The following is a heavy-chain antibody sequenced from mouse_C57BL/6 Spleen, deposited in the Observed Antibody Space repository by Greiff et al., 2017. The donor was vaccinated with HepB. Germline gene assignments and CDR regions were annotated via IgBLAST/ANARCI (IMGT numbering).Heavy chain of an antibody. Sequence: EVHLVESGPGLVKPSQSLSLTCSVTGYSITSGYYWNWIRQFPGNKLEWMGYISYDGSNNYNPSLKNRISITRDTSKNQFFLKLNSVTTEDTATYYCARRTRGGAMDYWGQGTSVTVSS. D-gene: IGHD3-3*01. CDR2: ISYDGSN. CDR3: ARRTRGGAMDY. V-gene: IGHV3-6*01. J-gene: IGHJ4*01. CDR1: GYSITSGYY.